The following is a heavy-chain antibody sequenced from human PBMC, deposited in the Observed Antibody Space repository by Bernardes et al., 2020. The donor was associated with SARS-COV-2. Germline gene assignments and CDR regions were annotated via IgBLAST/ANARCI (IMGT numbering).Heavy chain of an antibody. CDR3: AKIVYSGGWYGGFQH. CDR1: GFTFSSYA. CDR2: ISGSGDST. J-gene: IGHJ1*01. V-gene: IGHV3-23*01. Sequence: GGSLRLSCAASGFTFSSYAMSWVRQAPGKGLEWVSGISGSGDSTYYAQSVKGRFTISRDNSKNTLYLQMNSLRAEDTAVYYCAKIVYSGGWYGGFQHWGQGTQVTVSS. D-gene: IGHD6-19*01.